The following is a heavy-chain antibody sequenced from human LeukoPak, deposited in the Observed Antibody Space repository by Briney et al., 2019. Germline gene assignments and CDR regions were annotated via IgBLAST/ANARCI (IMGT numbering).Heavy chain of an antibody. D-gene: IGHD1-26*01. V-gene: IGHV3-23*01. J-gene: IGHJ4*02. CDR1: GFTFSSSA. Sequence: GGSLRLSCAASGFTFSSSAMSWVRQAPGRGLEWVSSITDSGGGTYYADSVKGRFTISRDDSKNTLYLQMNSLRAEDTAVYYCAKDSPVATRWGQGTLVTVSS. CDR2: ITDSGGGT. CDR3: AKDSPVATR.